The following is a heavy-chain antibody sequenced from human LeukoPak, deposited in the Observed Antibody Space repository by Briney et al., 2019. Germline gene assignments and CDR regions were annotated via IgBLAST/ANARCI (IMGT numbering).Heavy chain of an antibody. CDR2: IRNKANSHTT. J-gene: IGHJ4*02. Sequence: GGSLRLSCAASGFTFSDHYMDWVRQAPGKGLEWVGRIRNKANSHTTEYAASVKDRFTISRDDSKNSLYLQMNSPKTEDTAVYYCVTVSSFDYWGQGTLVTVSS. V-gene: IGHV3-72*01. CDR1: GFTFSDHY. CDR3: VTVSSFDY.